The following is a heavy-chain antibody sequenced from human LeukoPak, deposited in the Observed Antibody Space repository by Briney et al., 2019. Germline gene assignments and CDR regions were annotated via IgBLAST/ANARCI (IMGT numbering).Heavy chain of an antibody. Sequence: GASVKVSCKASGYTFTSYGISWVRQAPGQGLEWMGWISAYNGNTNYAQKLQGRVTMTTDTSTSTAYMELRSPRSDDTAVYYCARVPSYYYDSSGFDPWGQGTLVTVSS. CDR2: ISAYNGNT. J-gene: IGHJ5*02. V-gene: IGHV1-18*01. D-gene: IGHD3-22*01. CDR1: GYTFTSYG. CDR3: ARVPSYYYDSSGFDP.